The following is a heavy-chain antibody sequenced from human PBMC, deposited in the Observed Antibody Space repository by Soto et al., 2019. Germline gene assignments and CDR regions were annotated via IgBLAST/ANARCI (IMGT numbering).Heavy chain of an antibody. J-gene: IGHJ4*02. V-gene: IGHV3-23*01. CDR3: AKEYYDFWTGYSPFDN. CDR2: ISGSGGST. D-gene: IGHD3-3*01. CDR1: GFTFSTYA. Sequence: PAGSLRLSCAASGFTFSTYAMSWVRQAPGKGLEWVSAISGSGGSTYYADSVKGRFTVSRDNSKNTLYLQMNSLRAEDTAVYYCAKEYYDFWTGYSPFDNWGQGTLVTVSS.